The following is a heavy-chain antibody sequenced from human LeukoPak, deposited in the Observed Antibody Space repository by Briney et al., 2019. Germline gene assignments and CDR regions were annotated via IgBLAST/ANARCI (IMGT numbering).Heavy chain of an antibody. D-gene: IGHD2-15*01. Sequence: ASVTVSFTVSGYTLTELSMHWVRQAPGKGLEWMGGFDPEDGETIYAQKFQGRVTMTEDTSTDTAYMELSSLRSEDTAVYYCATAMNYGYCSGGSCYKNWFDPWGQGTLVTVSS. CDR3: ATAMNYGYCSGGSCYKNWFDP. CDR1: GYTLTELS. V-gene: IGHV1-24*01. J-gene: IGHJ5*02. CDR2: FDPEDGET.